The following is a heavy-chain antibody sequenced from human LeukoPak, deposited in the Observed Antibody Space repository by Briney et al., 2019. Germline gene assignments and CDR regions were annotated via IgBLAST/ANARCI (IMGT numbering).Heavy chain of an antibody. V-gene: IGHV5-51*01. CDR1: GYSFTSYW. J-gene: IGHJ4*02. CDR3: ARPSVATMAFDY. D-gene: IGHD5-12*01. Sequence: GESLKISCKGSGYSFTSYWISWVRQMPGKGLEWMGIIYPGDSDTRYSPSFQGQVTISADKSISTAYLQWSSLKASDTAIYYCARPSVATMAFDYWGQGTLVTDSS. CDR2: IYPGDSDT.